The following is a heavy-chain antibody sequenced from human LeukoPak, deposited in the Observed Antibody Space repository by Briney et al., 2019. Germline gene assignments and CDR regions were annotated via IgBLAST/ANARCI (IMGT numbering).Heavy chain of an antibody. CDR2: INHSGST. Sequence: PSETLSLTCAVYSGSFSGYYWSWIRQPPGKGLEWIGEINHSGSTNYNPSLKSRVTISVDTSKNQFSLKLSSVTAADTAVYYCARGRDRQDIVVVVAATNFDYWGQGTLVTVSS. CDR1: SGSFSGYY. J-gene: IGHJ4*02. V-gene: IGHV4-34*01. CDR3: ARGRDRQDIVVVVAATNFDY. D-gene: IGHD2-15*01.